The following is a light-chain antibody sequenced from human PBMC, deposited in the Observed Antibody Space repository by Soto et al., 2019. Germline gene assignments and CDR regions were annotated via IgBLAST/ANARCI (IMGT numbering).Light chain of an antibody. J-gene: IGLJ1*01. Sequence: QSVLTQAPSATGSPGQSVTISCTGTKSHIGVYDFVSWYQPYPGKAPRLLIYEVVQRPSEVSDRFSGSKSGNTASLTVSWLQAADEADYFCMSYAGSNTDGFGSGTKVTVL. CDR1: KSHIGVYDF. V-gene: IGLV2-8*01. CDR2: EVV. CDR3: MSYAGSNTDG.